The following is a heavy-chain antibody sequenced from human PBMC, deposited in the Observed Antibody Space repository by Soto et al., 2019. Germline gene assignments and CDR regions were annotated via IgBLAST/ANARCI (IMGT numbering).Heavy chain of an antibody. D-gene: IGHD4-17*01. J-gene: IGHJ4*02. V-gene: IGHV3-23*01. CDR1: GFTFSSYA. Sequence: EVQLLESGGALVQPGGSLRVSCAASGFTFSSYAMNWVRQAPGKGLEWVSAISGSGTSTYYADSVEGRFVISRDNSKNTLYLQMTSLSAEDTAVYYCAQDVSYGDPFVYWGQGTLVTVSS. CDR2: ISGSGTST. CDR3: AQDVSYGDPFVY.